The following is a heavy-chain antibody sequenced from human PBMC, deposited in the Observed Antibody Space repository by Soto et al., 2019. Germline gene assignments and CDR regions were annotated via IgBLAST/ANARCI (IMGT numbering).Heavy chain of an antibody. J-gene: IGHJ4*02. D-gene: IGHD3-3*01. V-gene: IGHV3-30*18. CDR3: AKDHTNYDFWSGYPDY. CDR1: GFTFSSYG. CDR2: ISYDGSNK. Sequence: PGGSLRLSCAASGFTFSSYGMHWVRQAPCKGLEWVAVISYDGSNKYYADSVKGRFTISRDNSKNTLYLQMNSLRAEDTAVYYCAKDHTNYDFWSGYPDYWGQGTLVTVSS.